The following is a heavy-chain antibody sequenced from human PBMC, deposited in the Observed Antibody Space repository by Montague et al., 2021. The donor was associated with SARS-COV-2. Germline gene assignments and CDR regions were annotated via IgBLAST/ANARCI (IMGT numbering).Heavy chain of an antibody. CDR3: AKQRGPATTTFDY. Sequence: SLRLSCAASGFTFSKFAMSWFRQAPGKGLEWVAVIEHEYRTIWHADSVKGRFTISRDTSSNTLNLQMNSLRAEDTAIYFCAKQRGPATTTFDYWGQGTLVTVSS. CDR1: GFTFSKFA. CDR2: IEHEYRTI. J-gene: IGHJ4*02. D-gene: IGHD1/OR15-1a*01. V-gene: IGHV3-23*03.